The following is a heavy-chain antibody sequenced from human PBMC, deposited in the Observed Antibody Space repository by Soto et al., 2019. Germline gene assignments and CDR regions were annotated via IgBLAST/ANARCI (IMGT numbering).Heavy chain of an antibody. V-gene: IGHV4-39*01. Sequence: QQQLQESGPGLVKPSETLSLTCTVSGGSFKSSSYYWGWIRQPPGKGLEWIAGVDYSGRTYYTASLKSRVTISVRTSESQFSLNVSSVTAADTAVYYCASERYCSSHNLFDLWGQGILVTVSS. D-gene: IGHD6-19*01. CDR1: GGSFKSSSYY. CDR2: VDYSGRT. CDR3: ASERYCSSHNLFDL. J-gene: IGHJ5*02.